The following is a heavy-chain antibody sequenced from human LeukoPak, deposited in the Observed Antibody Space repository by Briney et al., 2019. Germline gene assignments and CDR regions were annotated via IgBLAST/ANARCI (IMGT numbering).Heavy chain of an antibody. J-gene: IGHJ4*02. D-gene: IGHD5-18*01. V-gene: IGHV3-30-3*01. CDR3: ARDFLKEYSYGLLGVY. Sequence: PGGSLRLSCAASGFTFSSYAMHWVRQAPGKGLEWVAVISYDGSNKYYADSVKGRFTISRDNSKNTLYLQMNSLRAGDTAVYYCARDFLKEYSYGLLGVYWGQGTLVTVSS. CDR2: ISYDGSNK. CDR1: GFTFSSYA.